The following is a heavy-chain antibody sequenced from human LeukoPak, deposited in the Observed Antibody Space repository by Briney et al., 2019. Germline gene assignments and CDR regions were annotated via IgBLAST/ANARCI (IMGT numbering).Heavy chain of an antibody. Sequence: PGGSLRLSCAASGLPFNTYSMTWVRQAPGKGLEWVSTISRTSNYIYTADSLKGRFTTSRDNAEKSLFLQVNNVRDDDTAVYYCVTKASISGVKRYWGQGTLVTVSS. J-gene: IGHJ4*02. CDR3: VTKASISGVKRY. CDR1: GLPFNTYS. CDR2: ISRTSNYI. V-gene: IGHV3-21*01. D-gene: IGHD3-10*01.